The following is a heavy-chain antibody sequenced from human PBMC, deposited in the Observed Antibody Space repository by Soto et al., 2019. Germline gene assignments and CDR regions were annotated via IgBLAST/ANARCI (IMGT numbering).Heavy chain of an antibody. Sequence: PVGSLRLSCAASGFTVSSNYMSWVRQAPGKGLEWVSVIYSGGSTYYADSVKGRFTISRHNSKNTLYLQMNSLRAEDTAVYYCAREFYDILTGYYGNWFDPWGQGTLVTVSS. CDR1: GFTVSSNY. CDR2: IYSGGST. D-gene: IGHD3-9*01. J-gene: IGHJ5*02. V-gene: IGHV3-53*04. CDR3: AREFYDILTGYYGNWFDP.